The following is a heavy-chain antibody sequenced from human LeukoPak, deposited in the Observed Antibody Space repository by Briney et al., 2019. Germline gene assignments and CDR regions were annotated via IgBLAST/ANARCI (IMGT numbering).Heavy chain of an antibody. CDR3: ARLFPGIAVAGPTGGDAFDI. CDR2: SYTSGST. Sequence: PSQTLSLTCTVSGDSMSRDNHYWSWIRQPAGKGLEWIGRSYTSGSTFYNPSLKSRVTISVDTSKIQLALKLTSLTAADTAVYYCARLFPGIAVAGPTGGDAFDIWGQGTMVTVSS. CDR1: GDSMSRDNHY. D-gene: IGHD6-19*01. V-gene: IGHV4-61*02. J-gene: IGHJ3*02.